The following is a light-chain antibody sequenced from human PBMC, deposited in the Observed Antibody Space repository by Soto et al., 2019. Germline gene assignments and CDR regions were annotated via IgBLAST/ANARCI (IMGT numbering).Light chain of an antibody. CDR3: QHYNSYPIT. V-gene: IGKV1-5*01. Sequence: DIPMTQSPSTLSASVGDRVTITCRASQSISSWLAWYQQKPGKAPNLLIYDASSLESGVPSRFSGSGSGTEFTLTISSLQPDDFATYYCQHYNSYPITFGQGTRLEIK. J-gene: IGKJ5*01. CDR2: DAS. CDR1: QSISSW.